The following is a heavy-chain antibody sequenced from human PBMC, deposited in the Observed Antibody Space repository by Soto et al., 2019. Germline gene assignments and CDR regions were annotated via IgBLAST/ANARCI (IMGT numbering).Heavy chain of an antibody. Sequence: PWGSLRLSCASSGFTFSRYEMNWVRQAPGKGLEWVSYISSSGSTIYYADSVKGRFTISRDNAKNSLYLQMNSLRAEDTAVYYCAGARYYDFWSGYYDYWGQGTLVTVSS. J-gene: IGHJ4*02. D-gene: IGHD3-3*01. V-gene: IGHV3-48*03. CDR3: AGARYYDFWSGYYDY. CDR1: GFTFSRYE. CDR2: ISSSGSTI.